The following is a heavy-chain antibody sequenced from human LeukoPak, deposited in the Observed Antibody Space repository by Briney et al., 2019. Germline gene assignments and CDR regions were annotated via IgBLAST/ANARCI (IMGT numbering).Heavy chain of an antibody. J-gene: IGHJ5*02. V-gene: IGHV3-64D*09. Sequence: GGSLRLSCSASGFTFSSYAMHWVRQAPGKGLEYVSAINSYGSSTYYADSVKGRFTISRDNSKNTLYLQMSSLRAEDTAVYYCVRDLRGGCSGSFGCSWGQGTLVTVSS. CDR2: INSYGSST. CDR3: VRDLRGGCSGSFGCS. CDR1: GFTFSSYA. D-gene: IGHD1-26*01.